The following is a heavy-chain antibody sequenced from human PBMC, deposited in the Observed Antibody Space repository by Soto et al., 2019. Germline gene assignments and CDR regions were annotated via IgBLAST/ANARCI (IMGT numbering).Heavy chain of an antibody. J-gene: IGHJ4*02. CDR3: ARDRRQQLVPLDY. Sequence: QVQLVESGGGVVQPGRSLRLSCAASGFTFSSFAMHWVRQAPGKGREWVSAISYDGSHKYYADSVKGRFTISRDNSKNTLYLQMNSLRPEDRAVYYCARDRRQQLVPLDYWGQGTLVTVSS. D-gene: IGHD6-13*01. CDR1: GFTFSSFA. CDR2: ISYDGSHK. V-gene: IGHV3-30-3*01.